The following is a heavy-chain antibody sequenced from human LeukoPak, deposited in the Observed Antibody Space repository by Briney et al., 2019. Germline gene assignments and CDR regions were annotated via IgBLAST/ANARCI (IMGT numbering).Heavy chain of an antibody. D-gene: IGHD2-8*01. V-gene: IGHV4-59*01. CDR3: ARAVLATKSEHWFDS. CDR1: GGSISSFY. CDR2: IYYTGST. Sequence: SETLSLTCTVPGGSISSFYWSWIRQPPGKGLEWIGYIYYTGSTNYNSSPKSRVTISVDTSKNQFSLNLSSVTAADTAMYYCARAVLATKSEHWFDSWGQGTLVTVSS. J-gene: IGHJ5*01.